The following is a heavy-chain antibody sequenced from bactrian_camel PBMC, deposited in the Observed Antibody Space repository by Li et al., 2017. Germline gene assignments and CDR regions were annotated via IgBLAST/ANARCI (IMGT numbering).Heavy chain of an antibody. V-gene: IGHV3S40*01. CDR3: VREEQGGGWYDFDPGY. J-gene: IGHJ4*01. CDR2: LATGGGST. D-gene: IGHD6*01. CDR1: GFTFSGKY. Sequence: VQLVESGGGLVQPGGSLRLSCAASGFTFSGKYMTWVRQAPGKGLEWVSRLATGGGSTYYANSVKGRFTISRDNAKNTVYLQMNSLRPENTAVYYCVREEQGGGWYDFDPGYWGQGTQVTVS.